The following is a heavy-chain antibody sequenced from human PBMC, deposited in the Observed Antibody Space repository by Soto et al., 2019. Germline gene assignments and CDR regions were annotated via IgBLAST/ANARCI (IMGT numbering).Heavy chain of an antibody. Sequence: QVQLVHSGAEVKKPGSSVRVSCKASGDIFSNYTISWVRQAPGQGLEWMGRIIPILDVANYALRFQDRVTITADKSTSTVYMELSSLRSEDTAIYYCARVKTDSGSYEGDYYMDVGGKWTTVTVSS. CDR3: ARVKTDSGSYEGDYYMDV. J-gene: IGHJ6*03. CDR1: GDIFSNYT. V-gene: IGHV1-69*02. CDR2: IIPILDVA. D-gene: IGHD3-10*01.